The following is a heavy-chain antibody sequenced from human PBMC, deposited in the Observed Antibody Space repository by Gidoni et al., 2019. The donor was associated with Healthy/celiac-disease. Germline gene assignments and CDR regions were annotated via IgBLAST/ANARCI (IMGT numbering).Heavy chain of an antibody. D-gene: IGHD3-16*02. CDR1: GFSLSTSGVG. CDR3: AHGYYDYVWGSYRPVLNWFDP. J-gene: IGHJ5*02. Sequence: QITLKESGPTLVKPTQTLTLTCTFSGFSLSTSGVGVGWIRQPPGKALEWLALIYWDDDKRYSPSLKSRLTITKDTSKNQVVLTMTNMDPVDTATYYCAHGYYDYVWGSYRPVLNWFDPWGQGTLVTVSS. V-gene: IGHV2-5*02. CDR2: IYWDDDK.